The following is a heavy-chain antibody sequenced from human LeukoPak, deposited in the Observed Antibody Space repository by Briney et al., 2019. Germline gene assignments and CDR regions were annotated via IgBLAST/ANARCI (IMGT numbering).Heavy chain of an antibody. D-gene: IGHD3-10*01. Sequence: GGSLRLSCAASGFTFSDYYMSWIRQAPGKGLEWVSYISSSGSITYYADSVKGRFTISRDNAKNSLYLQMNSLRVEDMAVYYCARAYYGRTTYTAYHFDDWGQGTLVTVSS. CDR2: ISSSGSIT. CDR1: GFTFSDYY. J-gene: IGHJ4*02. CDR3: ARAYYGRTTYTAYHFDD. V-gene: IGHV3-11*01.